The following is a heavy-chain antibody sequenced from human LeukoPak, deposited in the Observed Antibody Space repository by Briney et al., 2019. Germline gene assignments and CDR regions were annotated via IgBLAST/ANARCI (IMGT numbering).Heavy chain of an antibody. Sequence: VSVKVSCKASGYTFTTYSMHWVRQAPGQGLEWMGIINPSGGSTSYAQKFQGRVTMTRDTSTSTVYMELSSLRSEDTAVYYCARVATMIVVVNYFDYWGQGTLVTVSS. CDR3: ARVATMIVVVNYFDY. CDR2: INPSGGST. J-gene: IGHJ4*02. CDR1: GYTFTTYS. V-gene: IGHV1-46*01. D-gene: IGHD3-22*01.